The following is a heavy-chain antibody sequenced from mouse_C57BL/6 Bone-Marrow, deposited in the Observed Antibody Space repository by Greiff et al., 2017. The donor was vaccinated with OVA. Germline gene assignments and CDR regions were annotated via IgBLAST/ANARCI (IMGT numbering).Heavy chain of an antibody. V-gene: IGHV1-59*01. CDR3: AKLTGRAVDY. Sequence: VQLQQSGAELVRPGTSVKLSCKASGYTFTSYWMHWVKQRPGQGLEWIGVIDPSDSYTNYNQKFKGKATLTVDTSSSTAYMQLSSLTSEDSAVYYCAKLTGRAVDYWGQGTTLTVSS. CDR2: IDPSDSYT. J-gene: IGHJ2*01. D-gene: IGHD4-1*01. CDR1: GYTFTSYW.